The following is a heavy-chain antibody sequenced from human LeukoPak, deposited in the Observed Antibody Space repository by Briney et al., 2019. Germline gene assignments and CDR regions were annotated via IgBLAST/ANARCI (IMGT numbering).Heavy chain of an antibody. CDR1: GGTFSNYA. Sequence: SVKVSCKASGGTFSNYAFGWVRQAPGQGLEWMGGIIPIFGPTNYARKFQGRVTITTDDSTSTAYMELSSLRSEDTAVYYCASGYCSSTTCHSYYYYHMDVWGKGTTVTVSS. D-gene: IGHD2-2*01. J-gene: IGHJ6*03. V-gene: IGHV1-69*05. CDR3: ASGYCSSTTCHSYYYYHMDV. CDR2: IIPIFGPT.